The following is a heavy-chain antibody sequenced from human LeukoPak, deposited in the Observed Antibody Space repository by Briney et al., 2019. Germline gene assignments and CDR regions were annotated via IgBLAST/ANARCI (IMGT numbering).Heavy chain of an antibody. D-gene: IGHD3-22*01. J-gene: IGHJ4*02. CDR3: ARDPDYYDSSGYFDY. Sequence: SVNVSCKASGGTFSSYAISWVRQAPGQGLEWMGGIIPIFGTANYAQKFQGRVTITTDESTSTAYMELSSLRSEDTAVYYCARDPDYYDSSGYFDYWGQGTLVTVSS. CDR2: IIPIFGTA. CDR1: GGTFSSYA. V-gene: IGHV1-69*05.